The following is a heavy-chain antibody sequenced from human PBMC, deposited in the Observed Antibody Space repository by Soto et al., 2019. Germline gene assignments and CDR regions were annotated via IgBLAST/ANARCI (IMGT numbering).Heavy chain of an antibody. J-gene: IGHJ4*02. CDR2: IIPILGIA. Sequence: QVQLVQSGAEVKKPGSSVKVSCKASGGTFSSYTISWVRQAPGQGLEWMGRIIPILGIANYAQKFQGRVTXTXDXXTSTAYMELSSLRSEDTAVYYCAREGIAVAGRGDYWGQGTLVTVSS. CDR3: AREGIAVAGRGDY. D-gene: IGHD6-19*01. CDR1: GGTFSSYT. V-gene: IGHV1-69*08.